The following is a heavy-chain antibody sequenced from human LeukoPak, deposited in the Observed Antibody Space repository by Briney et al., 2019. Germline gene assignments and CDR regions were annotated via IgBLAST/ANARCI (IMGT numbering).Heavy chain of an antibody. V-gene: IGHV1-8*01. Sequence: ASVKVSCKASGYTFTSYDINWVRQATGQGLEWMGWMNPNSGNTGYAQKFQGRVTMTRNTSISTAYMELSSLRSEDTAVYYCAREYYGSGSYYPPGDYWGQGTLVTVSS. CDR1: GYTFTSYD. D-gene: IGHD3-10*01. J-gene: IGHJ4*02. CDR3: AREYYGSGSYYPPGDY. CDR2: MNPNSGNT.